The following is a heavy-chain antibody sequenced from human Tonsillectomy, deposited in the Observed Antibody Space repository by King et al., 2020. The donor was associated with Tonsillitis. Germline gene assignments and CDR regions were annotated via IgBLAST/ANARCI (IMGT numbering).Heavy chain of an antibody. Sequence: VQLVESGGGVVQPGRSLRLSCVVSGFTFSRYGMHWVRQAPGKGLEWVAVISYDGSNKHYADSVKGRLTISRDNSKNTLFLEMNSLRAEDTAVYYCARERLYSSEWGIDNRGQGTLVTVSS. CDR2: ISYDGSNK. D-gene: IGHD6-19*01. V-gene: IGHV3-33*01. J-gene: IGHJ4*02. CDR1: GFTFSRYG. CDR3: ARERLYSSEWGIDN.